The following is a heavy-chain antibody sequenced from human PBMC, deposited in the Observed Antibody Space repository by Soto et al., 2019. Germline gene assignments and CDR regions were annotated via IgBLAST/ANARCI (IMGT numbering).Heavy chain of an antibody. V-gene: IGHV3-48*02. CDR3: ARASEFGSYYGDYYFDY. Sequence: PGGSLRLSCAASGFTFSSYSMNWVRQAPGKGLEWASYISSSSSTIYYADSVKGRFTISRDNAKNSLYLQMNSLREEDTAVYYCARASEFGSYYGDYYFDYWGQGTLVTVSS. D-gene: IGHD1-26*01. CDR2: ISSSSSTI. J-gene: IGHJ4*02. CDR1: GFTFSSYS.